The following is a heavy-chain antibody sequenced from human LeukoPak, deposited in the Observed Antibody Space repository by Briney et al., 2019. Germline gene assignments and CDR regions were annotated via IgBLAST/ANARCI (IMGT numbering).Heavy chain of an antibody. Sequence: ASVKVSCKASGYTFTSYGISWVRQAPGQGLEWMGWISAYNGDTKYAQKLQGRVTTTTDTSTSIAYMELRSLRSDDTAVYYCARDDFWSGYPPFDYWGQGTLVTVSS. J-gene: IGHJ4*02. CDR3: ARDDFWSGYPPFDY. CDR1: GYTFTSYG. D-gene: IGHD3-3*01. V-gene: IGHV1-18*01. CDR2: ISAYNGDT.